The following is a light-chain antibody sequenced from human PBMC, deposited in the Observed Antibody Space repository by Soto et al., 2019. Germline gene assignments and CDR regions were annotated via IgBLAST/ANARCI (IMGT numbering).Light chain of an antibody. CDR1: QSISRW. Sequence: DNQMTQSPSTLSGSVGDRVTITCRASQSISRWLAWYQQKPGKAPNLLIYDASTLESGVPSRFSGSGPGTDFTLTISSLQPEDFATYYCQQSYSTPNFGQGTRLEIK. J-gene: IGKJ5*01. V-gene: IGKV1-39*01. CDR2: DAS. CDR3: QQSYSTPN.